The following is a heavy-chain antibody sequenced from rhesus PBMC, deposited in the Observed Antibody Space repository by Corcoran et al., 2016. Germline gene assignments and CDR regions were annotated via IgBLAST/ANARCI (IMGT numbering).Heavy chain of an antibody. CDR3: ASGWGAAPFDY. D-gene: IGHD1-44*02. V-gene: IGHV4-169*02. CDR1: GGSISSSY. J-gene: IGHJ4*01. CDR2: IYGSGSST. Sequence: QLQLQESGPGLVKPSETLSVTCAVSGGSISSSYWSWFRQVPGKGLEWIGYIYGSGSSTNYNPSLQSLFTLSVDTSKNQLSRKLSSVTAADTAVYYCASGWGAAPFDYWGQGVLVTVSS.